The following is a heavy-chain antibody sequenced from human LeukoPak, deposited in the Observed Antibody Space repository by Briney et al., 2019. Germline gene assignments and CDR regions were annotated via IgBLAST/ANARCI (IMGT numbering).Heavy chain of an antibody. CDR3: ARYSSTLTDAFDI. D-gene: IGHD6-13*01. CDR2: IRYDGSNK. V-gene: IGHV3-30*02. CDR1: GFTFSSYG. J-gene: IGHJ3*02. Sequence: GGSLRLSCAASGFTFSSYGMHWVRQAPGKGLEWVAFIRYDGSNKYYADSVKGRFTISRDNSKNTLYLQMNSLRAEDTAVYYCARYSSTLTDAFDIWGQGTMVTVSS.